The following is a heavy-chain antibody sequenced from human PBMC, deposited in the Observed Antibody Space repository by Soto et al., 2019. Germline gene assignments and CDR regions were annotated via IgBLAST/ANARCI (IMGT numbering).Heavy chain of an antibody. CDR1: GGTFSSYA. D-gene: IGHD3-9*01. Sequence: QVQLVQSGAEVKKPGSSVKVSCKASGGTFSSYAISWVRQAPGQGLEWMGGMSPRFGATNYAQKFQGRVTITADESTRTVYMVLNTLRSEDTAMYYCAGSPDWTYALNQLVITTFFFWGQGTLVTVSS. CDR3: AGSPDWTYALNQLVITTFFF. CDR2: MSPRFGAT. V-gene: IGHV1-69*01. J-gene: IGHJ4*02.